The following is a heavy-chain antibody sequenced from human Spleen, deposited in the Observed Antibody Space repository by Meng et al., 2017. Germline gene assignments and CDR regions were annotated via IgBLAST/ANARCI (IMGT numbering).Heavy chain of an antibody. CDR2: IWYDGNNK. Sequence: GESLKISCAASGFTFSSYGMHWVRQAPGKGLEWVAVIWYDGNNKYYADSVKGRFTISRDNSKNTLYLQMNSLRAEDTAVYYCARPGDSSNWYFDYWGQGTLVTVSS. V-gene: IGHV3-33*01. J-gene: IGHJ4*02. CDR1: GFTFSSYG. D-gene: IGHD6-13*01. CDR3: ARPGDSSNWYFDY.